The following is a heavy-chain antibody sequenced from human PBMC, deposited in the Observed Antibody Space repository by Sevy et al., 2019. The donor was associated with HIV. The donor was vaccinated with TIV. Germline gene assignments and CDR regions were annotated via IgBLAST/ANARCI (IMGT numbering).Heavy chain of an antibody. CDR3: AIGDY. CDR1: GFTFSSYA. J-gene: IGHJ4*02. V-gene: IGHV3-30*04. Sequence: GGSLRLSCAASGFTFSSYAMHWIRQAPGKGLEWVAVISYDGSNKYYADSVKGRFTISRDNSKNTLYLQMNSLRAEDTAVYYCAIGDYWGQGTLVTVSS. CDR2: ISYDGSNK. D-gene: IGHD3-3*01.